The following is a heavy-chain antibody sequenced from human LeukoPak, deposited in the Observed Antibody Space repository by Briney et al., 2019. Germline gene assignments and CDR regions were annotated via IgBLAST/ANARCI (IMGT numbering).Heavy chain of an antibody. Sequence: GGSLRLSCAASGCTFSSYGMSWVRQAPGKGLEWVSAISGSGGSTYYADSVKGRFTISRDNSKNTLYLQMNSLRAEDTAVYYCAKDLFRASSSWYGGFDYWGQGTLVTVSS. CDR3: AKDLFRASSSWYGGFDY. V-gene: IGHV3-23*01. CDR1: GCTFSSYG. J-gene: IGHJ4*02. CDR2: ISGSGGST. D-gene: IGHD6-13*01.